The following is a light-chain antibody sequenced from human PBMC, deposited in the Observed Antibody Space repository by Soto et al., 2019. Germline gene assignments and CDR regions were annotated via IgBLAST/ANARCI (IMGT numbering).Light chain of an antibody. Sequence: DIQMTQSPSTLSASVGDRVTITCRASQRISSWLAWYQQKPGKAPKLLIYKASSLESGVPSRFSGSGSGTEFTLTISSLQPDDFATYFCQQYNSYSPYTFGQGTKLEIQ. CDR1: QRISSW. CDR3: QQYNSYSPYT. J-gene: IGKJ2*01. V-gene: IGKV1-5*03. CDR2: KAS.